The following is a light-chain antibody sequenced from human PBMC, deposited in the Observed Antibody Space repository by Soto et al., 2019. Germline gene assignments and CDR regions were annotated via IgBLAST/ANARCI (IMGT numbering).Light chain of an antibody. CDR3: QQLNSYPWT. CDR1: QGISSY. CDR2: AAS. V-gene: IGKV1-9*01. Sequence: QVTQSPFSLSASVWDRVPLTFRARQGISSYLARYQPKPGKAPKLPIYAASTLPSGVPSRFRGSGSGTDFTLTISSLQPEDFATYSCQQLNSYPWTFGQGTKVDIK. J-gene: IGKJ1*01.